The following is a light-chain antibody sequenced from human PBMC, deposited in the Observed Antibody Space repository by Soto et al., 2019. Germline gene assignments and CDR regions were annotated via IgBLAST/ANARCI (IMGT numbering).Light chain of an antibody. CDR3: GRWDGRLNTFV. Sequence: QCVLTQPPSVSATPGQKVTISCSVSSSNMWNNYVSWYQQLPGTAPRLLTYKTDKRPTGTPERSPGTMCCTSDTLGIPGIQTGDEAHYYSGRWDGRLNTFVFGSGT. J-gene: IGLJ1*01. V-gene: IGLV1-51*01. CDR2: KTD. CDR1: SSNMWNNY.